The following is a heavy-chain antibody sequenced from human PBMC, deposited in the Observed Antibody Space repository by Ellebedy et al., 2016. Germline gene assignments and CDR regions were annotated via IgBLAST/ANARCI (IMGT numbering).Heavy chain of an antibody. J-gene: IGHJ3*02. CDR1: GFTFSSYG. Sequence: GESLKISCSASGFTFSSYGMHWVRQAPGKGLEYVSAISSNGGSTYYADSVKGRFTISRDNSKNTLYLQMSSLRAEDTAVYYCVKGGGYSYFDIWGQGTMVTVSS. V-gene: IGHV3-64D*06. CDR3: VKGGGYSYFDI. CDR2: ISSNGGST. D-gene: IGHD5-18*01.